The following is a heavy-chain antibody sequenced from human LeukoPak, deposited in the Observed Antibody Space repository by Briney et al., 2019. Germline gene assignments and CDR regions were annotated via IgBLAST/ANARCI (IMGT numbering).Heavy chain of an antibody. D-gene: IGHD3-22*01. CDR2: IIPFIGIV. J-gene: IGHJ3*02. CDR3: ARWGNNYFDDSSAYYAADAFDI. Sequence: ASVKVSCKASGGTFTKYGITWVRQAPGQGLEWMGRIIPFIGIVNVGQKFQGRVTITADKPTSTAYLELSSLRSEDTAVYYCARWGNNYFDDSSAYYAADAFDIWGQGTMVTVSS. V-gene: IGHV1-69*04. CDR1: GGTFTKYG.